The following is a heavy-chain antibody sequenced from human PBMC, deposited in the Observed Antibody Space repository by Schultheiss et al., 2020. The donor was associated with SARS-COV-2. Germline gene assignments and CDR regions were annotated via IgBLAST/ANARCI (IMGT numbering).Heavy chain of an antibody. D-gene: IGHD2-8*02. CDR3: ARNSWFRHYYYYYMDV. CDR1: GLTFSSYG. CDR2: IWYDGNNK. V-gene: IGHV3-33*08. Sequence: GGSLRLSCAASGLTFSSYGMHWVRQAPGKGLEWVAVIWYDGNNKYYADSVKGRFTISRDNSKNTLYLQMNSLRAEDTAVYYCARNSWFRHYYYYYMDVWGKGTTVTVSS. J-gene: IGHJ6*03.